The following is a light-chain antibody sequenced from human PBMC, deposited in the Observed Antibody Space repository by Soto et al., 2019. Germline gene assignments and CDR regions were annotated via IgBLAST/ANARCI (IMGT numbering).Light chain of an antibody. J-gene: IGKJ1*01. CDR2: GAS. CDR3: QQYFEWPPMT. CDR1: ETVATN. V-gene: IGKV3-15*01. Sequence: EVLMTQSPATLSLSPGERATLSCWASETVATNLAWYQQKPGQAPRLLISGASTRAAGISDRFRGSGSGTEFTLTISSLRSEYSAIYYCQQYFEWPPMTFGQGTKVEI.